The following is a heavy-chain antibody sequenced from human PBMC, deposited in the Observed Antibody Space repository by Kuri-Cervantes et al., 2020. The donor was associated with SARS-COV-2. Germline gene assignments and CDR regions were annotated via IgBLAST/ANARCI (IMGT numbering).Heavy chain of an antibody. J-gene: IGHJ5*02. D-gene: IGHD3-3*01. CDR2: IYYSGST. Sequence: SETLSLTCTVSGGSISSYYWSWIRQPPGKGLEWIGYIYYSGSTNYNPSLKSRITISVDTSKNQFSLNLTSVTAADTAVYYCARGITIFGVVMDLGWFDPWGQGTLVTVSS. CDR1: GGSISSYY. CDR3: ARGITIFGVVMDLGWFDP. V-gene: IGHV4-59*01.